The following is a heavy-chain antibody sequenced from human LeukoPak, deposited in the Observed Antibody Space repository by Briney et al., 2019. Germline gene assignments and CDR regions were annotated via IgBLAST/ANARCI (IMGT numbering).Heavy chain of an antibody. CDR1: GGTFSSYA. CDR2: IIPIFGTA. Sequence: SVKVSCKASGGTFSSYAISWVRQAPGQGLEWMGGIIPIFGTANCAQKFQGRVTITADESTSTAYMELSSLRSEDTAVYYCAREQAYCGGDCPFDYWGQGTLVTVSS. CDR3: AREQAYCGGDCPFDY. D-gene: IGHD2-21*02. V-gene: IGHV1-69*13. J-gene: IGHJ4*02.